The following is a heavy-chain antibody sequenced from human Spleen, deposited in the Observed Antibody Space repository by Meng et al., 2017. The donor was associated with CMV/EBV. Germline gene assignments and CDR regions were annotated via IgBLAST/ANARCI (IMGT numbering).Heavy chain of an antibody. CDR1: GFTFSSYW. J-gene: IGHJ5*02. CDR2: INPNSGGT. V-gene: IGHV1-2*02. Sequence: GESLKISCAASGFTFSSYWMSWVRQAPGQGLEWMGWINPNSGGTNYAQKFQGRVTMTRDTSISTAYMVLSRLTSVDTAVYYCARHLEEYRFGLAAQQNYFDPWAPGALVTVSS. CDR3: ARHLEEYRFGLAAQQNYFDP. D-gene: IGHD2-15*01.